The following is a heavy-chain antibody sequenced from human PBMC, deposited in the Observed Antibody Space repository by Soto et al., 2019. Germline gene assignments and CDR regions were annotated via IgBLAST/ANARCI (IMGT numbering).Heavy chain of an antibody. Sequence: SSETLSLTCAVYGGSFSGYYWSWIRQPPGKGLEWIGEINHSGSTNYNPSLKSRVTISVDTSKNQFSLKLSSVTAADTAVYYCARGEVHDFWSGYLDYYYYMDVWGKGTTVTVSS. V-gene: IGHV4-34*01. D-gene: IGHD3-3*01. CDR3: ARGEVHDFWSGYLDYYYYMDV. CDR2: INHSGST. J-gene: IGHJ6*03. CDR1: GGSFSGYY.